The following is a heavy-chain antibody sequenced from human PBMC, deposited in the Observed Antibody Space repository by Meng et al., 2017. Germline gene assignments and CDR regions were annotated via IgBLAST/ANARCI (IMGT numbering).Heavy chain of an antibody. CDR1: GFTFDDYA. Sequence: GESLKISCAASGFTFDDYAMHWVRQAPGKGLEWVSLISWDGGSTYYAESVKGRFTISRDNSKNSLYLQMNSLRAEDTALYYCAKDEGGSYYGIEYWGQGTLVTVSS. CDR3: AKDEGGSYYGIEY. D-gene: IGHD1-26*01. J-gene: IGHJ4*02. V-gene: IGHV3-43D*03. CDR2: ISWDGGST.